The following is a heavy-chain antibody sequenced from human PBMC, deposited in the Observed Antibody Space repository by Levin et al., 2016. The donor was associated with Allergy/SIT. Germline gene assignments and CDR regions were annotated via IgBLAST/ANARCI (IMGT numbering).Heavy chain of an antibody. V-gene: IGHV4-59*01. Sequence: RQAPGKGLEWIGYIYYSGSTNYNPSLKSRVTISVDTSKNQFSLKLSSVTAADTAVYYCARTYYDFWSGLKGYYYYMDVWGKGTTVTVSS. CDR2: IYYSGST. CDR3: ARTYYDFWSGLKGYYYYMDV. D-gene: IGHD3-3*01. J-gene: IGHJ6*03.